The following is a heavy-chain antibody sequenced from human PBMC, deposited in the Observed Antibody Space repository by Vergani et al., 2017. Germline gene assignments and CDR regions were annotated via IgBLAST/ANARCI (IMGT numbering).Heavy chain of an antibody. D-gene: IGHD6-13*01. CDR1: GYTFTSYY. V-gene: IGHV1-46*01. Sequence: QVQLVQSGAEVKKPGASVKVSCKASGYTFTSYYMHWVRQPPGQGLEWMGIINPSGGSTSYAQKFQGRVTMTRDTSTSTVYMELSSLRSEDTAVYYWAQGIGAAGIDYWGQGTLVTVSS. CDR2: INPSGGST. CDR3: AQGIGAAGIDY. J-gene: IGHJ4*02.